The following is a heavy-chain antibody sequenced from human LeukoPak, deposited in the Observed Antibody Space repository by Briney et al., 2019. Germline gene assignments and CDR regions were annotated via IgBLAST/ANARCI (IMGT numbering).Heavy chain of an antibody. CDR3: ARVVGLGYYYDR. CDR2: IYYSGST. J-gene: IGHJ4*02. V-gene: IGHV4-59*01. CDR1: GGSISSYY. Sequence: PSETLSLTCTVSGGSISSYYWSWIRQPPGKGLEWMGYIYYSGSTNYNPSLKSRVTISVDTSKNQFSLKLCSVTAADTAVYYCARVVGLGYYYDRCGQGTLVTVSS. D-gene: IGHD3-22*01.